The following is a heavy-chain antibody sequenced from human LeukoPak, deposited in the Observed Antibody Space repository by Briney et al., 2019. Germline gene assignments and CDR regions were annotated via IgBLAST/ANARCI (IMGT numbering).Heavy chain of an antibody. V-gene: IGHV3-23*01. Sequence: PGGSLRLSCAASGFTFSSYWMSWVRQAPGKGLEWVSAISGSGGSTYYADSVKGRFTISRDNSKNTLYLQMNSLRAEDTAVYYCAKDRYNWNYEHDAFDIWGQGTMVTVSS. CDR2: ISGSGGST. D-gene: IGHD1-1*01. CDR3: AKDRYNWNYEHDAFDI. J-gene: IGHJ3*02. CDR1: GFTFSSYW.